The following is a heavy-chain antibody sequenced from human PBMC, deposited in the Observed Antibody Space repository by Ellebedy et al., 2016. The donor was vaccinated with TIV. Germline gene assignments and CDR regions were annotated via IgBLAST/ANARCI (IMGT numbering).Heavy chain of an antibody. CDR3: AREHTSSRALDY. CDR1: GYTFTADY. Sequence: ASVKVSXXASGYTFTADYIHWVREAPGQGLEWMGWINPNSGGTNYAQKFQGRVTMTRDTSTSSAYMELTRLTSDDTAVYYCAREHTSSRALDYWGQGALVTVSS. V-gene: IGHV1-2*02. D-gene: IGHD6-13*01. J-gene: IGHJ4*02. CDR2: INPNSGGT.